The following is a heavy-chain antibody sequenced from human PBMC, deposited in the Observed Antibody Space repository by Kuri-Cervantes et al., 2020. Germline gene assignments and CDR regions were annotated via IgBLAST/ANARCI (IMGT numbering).Heavy chain of an antibody. D-gene: IGHD3-16*02. J-gene: IGHJ4*02. CDR2: IYHTGNT. CDR3: LSARFDY. CDR1: GDSISVDHW. Sequence: SETLSLTCAVSGDSISVDHWWTWVRQPPGKGLEWIGEIYHTGNTNYNPSLKSRLTISVDKSKNQFSLKLTSVTAADTAVYYCLSARFDYWGRGTLVTVSS. V-gene: IGHV4-4*02.